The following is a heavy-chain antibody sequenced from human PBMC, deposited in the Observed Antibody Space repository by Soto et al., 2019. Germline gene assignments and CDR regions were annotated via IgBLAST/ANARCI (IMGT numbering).Heavy chain of an antibody. CDR2: IYYSGST. CDR3: ARHGGYSSP. Sequence: SETLSLTCTVSGGSISSSSYYWGWIRQPPGKGLEWIGSIYYSGSTYYNPSLKSRVTISVDTSKNQFSLKLSSVTAADTAVYYCARHGGYSSPWGQGTLVTVSS. CDR1: GGSISSSSYY. J-gene: IGHJ5*02. D-gene: IGHD6-13*01. V-gene: IGHV4-39*01.